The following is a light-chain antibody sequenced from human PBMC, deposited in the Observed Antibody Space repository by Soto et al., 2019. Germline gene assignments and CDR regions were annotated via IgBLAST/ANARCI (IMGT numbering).Light chain of an antibody. CDR1: QSISSW. Sequence: DIQMTQSPSTLSASVGDRVTITCRASQSISSWLAWYQQKPGKAPKLLIYKASNLQSGVPSRFGGSASGADFTLPISSLQPDDFANYCCQQYSTYPLTFGGGTKVEIK. CDR3: QQYSTYPLT. V-gene: IGKV1-5*03. CDR2: KAS. J-gene: IGKJ4*01.